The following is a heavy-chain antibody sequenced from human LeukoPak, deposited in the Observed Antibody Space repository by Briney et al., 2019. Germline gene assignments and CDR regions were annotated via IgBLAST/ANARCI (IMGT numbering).Heavy chain of an antibody. D-gene: IGHD3-3*01. Sequence: SVKVSCKASGGTFSSYAISWVRQAPGQGLEWMGGIIPIFGTANYAQKFQGRVTITADESTSTAYMELSSLRSDDTAVYYCARGRLRGTIFGVVISSEGWFDPWGQGTLVTVSS. CDR1: GGTFSSYA. CDR3: ARGRLRGTIFGVVISSEGWFDP. J-gene: IGHJ5*02. CDR2: IIPIFGTA. V-gene: IGHV1-69*13.